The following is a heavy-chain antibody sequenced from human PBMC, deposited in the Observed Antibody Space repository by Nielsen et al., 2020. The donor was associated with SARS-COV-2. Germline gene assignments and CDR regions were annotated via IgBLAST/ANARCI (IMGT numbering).Heavy chain of an antibody. Sequence: SQTLSLTCAISGDSVSSSRAAWNWIRQSPSRGLEWLGRTYYRSKWYNDYAVSVKSRITINPDTSKNQFSLHLNSVTPEDTAVYYCARARGAYGDYYYYYYTDVWGKGTTVTVSS. CDR1: GDSVSSSRAA. CDR2: TYYRSKWYN. J-gene: IGHJ6*03. V-gene: IGHV6-1*01. CDR3: ARARGAYGDYYYYYYTDV. D-gene: IGHD4-17*01.